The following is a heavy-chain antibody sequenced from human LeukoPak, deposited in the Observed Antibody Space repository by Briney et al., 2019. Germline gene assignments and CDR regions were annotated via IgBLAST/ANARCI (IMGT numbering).Heavy chain of an antibody. D-gene: IGHD3-10*01. CDR3: AKDRPNYYGSDGNYYKRDGDY. Sequence: GGSLRLSCAASGFSFRSHAMSWVRQAPGKGLEWVSSITSSGDSTYYADSGKGRFTISRDNSKNTLYLQMNSLRADDTAVYYCAKDRPNYYGSDGNYYKRDGDYWGQGTLVTVSS. CDR1: GFSFRSHA. J-gene: IGHJ4*02. CDR2: ITSSGDST. V-gene: IGHV3-23*01.